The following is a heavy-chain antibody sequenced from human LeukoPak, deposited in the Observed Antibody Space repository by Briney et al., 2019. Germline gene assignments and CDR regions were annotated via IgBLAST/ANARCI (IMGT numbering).Heavy chain of an antibody. V-gene: IGHV3-23*01. CDR1: GFNLGRYA. CDR3: AKGAFDV. Sequence: PGGSLRLSCAASGFNLGRYAMSWVRQAPGRGLEWVSCINTGETTFYADSEKGRFTISRDSSKNNLYLHMTSLRDEDTALYYCAKGAFDVWGQGTVVIVSS. J-gene: IGHJ3*01. CDR2: INTGETT.